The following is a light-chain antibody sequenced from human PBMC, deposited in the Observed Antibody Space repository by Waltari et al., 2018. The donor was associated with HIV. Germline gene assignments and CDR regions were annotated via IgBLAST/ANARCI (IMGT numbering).Light chain of an antibody. CDR3: SSYTASHTLL. CDR1: ALAVGLFTF. Sequence: PALPHPPSFSGAPGRSSPIPSTGPALAVGLFTFSSWYRQPAGKAPQLFLFEFTTRPAGISNRFSGSMSGNTAFLTISGLLPEDEADYFCSSYTASHTLLFGGGTRVTVL. CDR2: EFT. V-gene: IGLV2-14*03. J-gene: IGLJ2*01.